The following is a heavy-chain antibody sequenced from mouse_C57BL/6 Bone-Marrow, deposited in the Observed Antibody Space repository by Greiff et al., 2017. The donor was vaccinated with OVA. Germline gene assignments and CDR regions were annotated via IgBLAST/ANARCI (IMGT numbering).Heavy chain of an antibody. J-gene: IGHJ2*01. CDR1: GYTFTDYE. V-gene: IGHV1-15*01. D-gene: IGHD3-1*01. CDR3: TRRHSSGYNDY. CDR2: IDPETGGT. Sequence: VKLQESGAELVRPGASVTLSCKASGYTFTDYEMHWVKQTPVHGLEWIGAIDPETGGTAYNQKFKGKAILTADKSSSTAYMELRSLTSEDSAVYYCTRRHSSGYNDYWGQGTTLTVSS.